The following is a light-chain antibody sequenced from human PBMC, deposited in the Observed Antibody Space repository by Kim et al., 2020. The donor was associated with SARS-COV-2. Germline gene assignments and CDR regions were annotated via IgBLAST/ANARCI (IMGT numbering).Light chain of an antibody. Sequence: LSQGESSTTSRTSSEIVGINLAWYQHRPGQSPRLLIYVVFKRATGIPGRFSGSGSGTDFTLTINSLEPEDFVVYYSQHRGSGPLTFVGGTKVDIK. CDR1: EIVGIN. J-gene: IGKJ4*01. CDR2: VVF. V-gene: IGKV3-11*01. CDR3: QHRGSGPLT.